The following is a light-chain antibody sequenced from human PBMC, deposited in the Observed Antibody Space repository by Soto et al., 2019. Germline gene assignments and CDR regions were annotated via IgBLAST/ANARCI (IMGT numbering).Light chain of an antibody. Sequence: DIQMTQSPSTLSASVGDRVTITCRASQSLSSWLAWYQQKPGKAPKLLIYKASFLESGVPSRFSGSGSGTEFTLTISSLQPDDFATYYCQQYNSYATFGRGTKVDMK. CDR1: QSLSSW. V-gene: IGKV1-5*03. CDR2: KAS. J-gene: IGKJ1*01. CDR3: QQYNSYAT.